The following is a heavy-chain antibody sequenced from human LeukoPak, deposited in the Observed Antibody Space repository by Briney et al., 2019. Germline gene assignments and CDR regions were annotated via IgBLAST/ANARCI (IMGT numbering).Heavy chain of an antibody. CDR1: GGSISSYY. CDR3: ARAEVMITFGGVIVSSYFDY. Sequence: SETLSLTCTVSGGSISSYYWSWIRQPPGKGLEWIGYISYSGSTNYNPSLNSRVTISVDTSKNQFSLKLSSVIAADTAVYYCARAEVMITFGGVIVSSYFDYWGQGTLVTVSS. V-gene: IGHV4-59*01. J-gene: IGHJ4*02. D-gene: IGHD3-16*02. CDR2: ISYSGST.